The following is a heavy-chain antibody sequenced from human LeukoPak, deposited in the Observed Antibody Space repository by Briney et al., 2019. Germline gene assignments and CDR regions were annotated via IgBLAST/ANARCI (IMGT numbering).Heavy chain of an antibody. V-gene: IGHV3-21*01. CDR3: ARDLPAAVD. CDR1: GFSFSGYS. CDR2: ISRTSSDI. Sequence: GGSLRLSCAASGFSFSGYSMSWVRQAPGKGLEWVSFISRTSSDIHHADSVKGRFTISRDNAKNSLYLQMNSLRAEDTAVYYCARDLPAAVDWGQGTLVTVSS. J-gene: IGHJ4*02. D-gene: IGHD2-2*01.